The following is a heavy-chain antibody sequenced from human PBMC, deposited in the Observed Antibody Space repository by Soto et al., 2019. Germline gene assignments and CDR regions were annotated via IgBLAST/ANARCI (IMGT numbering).Heavy chain of an antibody. J-gene: IGHJ4*02. CDR3: ARISGSSGLFDY. CDR2: IDWDDDK. Sequence: GFGPTLVNPRQTLTLTCTFSGFSLSTSGMCVSWIRQPPGKALEWLARIDWDDDKFYSTSLKTRLTISKDTSKNQVVLTMTNMDPVDTATYYCARISGSSGLFDYWGQGTLVTVSS. V-gene: IGHV2-70*17. CDR1: GFSLSTSGMC. D-gene: IGHD1-26*01.